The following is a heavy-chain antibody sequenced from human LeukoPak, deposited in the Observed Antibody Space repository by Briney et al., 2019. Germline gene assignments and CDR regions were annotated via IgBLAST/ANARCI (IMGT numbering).Heavy chain of an antibody. Sequence: GGSLRLSCAASGFTFSSYSMNWVRQAPGKGLEWVSSISSSSSYIYYADSVKGRFTISRDNAKNSLYLQMNSLRAEDTAVYYCARDHNYDFWSGYRNWFDPWGQGTLVTVSS. CDR2: ISSSSSYI. CDR1: GFTFSSYS. CDR3: ARDHNYDFWSGYRNWFDP. D-gene: IGHD3-3*01. V-gene: IGHV3-21*04. J-gene: IGHJ5*02.